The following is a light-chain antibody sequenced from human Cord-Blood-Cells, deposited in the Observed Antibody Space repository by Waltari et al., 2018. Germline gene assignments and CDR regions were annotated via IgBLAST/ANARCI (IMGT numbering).Light chain of an antibody. CDR2: SNN. CDR1: SAHIESNT. V-gene: IGLV1-44*01. CDR3: AAWDDSLNAVV. Sequence: QSVMTQPPSASGTPGPRVTISCSRSSAHIESNTVNWYQQLPGTAPKLLIYSNNQRPSGVPDRFSGSKSGPSASLAISGLQSEDEADYYCAAWDDSLNAVVFGGGTKLTVL. J-gene: IGLJ2*01.